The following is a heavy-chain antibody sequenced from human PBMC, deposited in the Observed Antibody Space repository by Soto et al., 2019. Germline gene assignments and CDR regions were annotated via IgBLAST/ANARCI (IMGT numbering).Heavy chain of an antibody. J-gene: IGHJ5*02. Sequence: QVQLQESGPGLVKPSQTLSLTCTVSGGSISSGDYYWSWIRQPPGKGLEWIGYIYYSGSTYYNPSLKCRVTISVDTSKNQFSLKLSSVTAADTAVYYCAGGGSEHRGWFDPWGQGTLVTVSS. CDR1: GGSISSGDYY. D-gene: IGHD3-10*01. CDR2: IYYSGST. CDR3: AGGGSEHRGWFDP. V-gene: IGHV4-30-4*01.